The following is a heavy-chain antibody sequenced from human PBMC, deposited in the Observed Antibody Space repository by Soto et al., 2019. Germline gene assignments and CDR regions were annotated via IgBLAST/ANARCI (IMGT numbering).Heavy chain of an antibody. CDR2: IKQDGSEK. J-gene: IGHJ4*02. Sequence: GGSLRLSCAASGFTFSSYWMSWVRQAPGKGLEWVANIKQDGSEKYYVDSVKGRFTISRDNSKSTLYLQMNSLRVEDTAVYYCAREESSGRYYFDYWGQGALVTVSS. V-gene: IGHV3-7*01. CDR3: AREESSGRYYFDY. CDR1: GFTFSSYW. D-gene: IGHD6-19*01.